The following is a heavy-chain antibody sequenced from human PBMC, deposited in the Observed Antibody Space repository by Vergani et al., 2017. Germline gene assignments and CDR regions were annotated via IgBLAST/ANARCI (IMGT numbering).Heavy chain of an antibody. CDR1: GFTLSNYD. CDR2: IQFDGSNQ. V-gene: IGHV3-30*02. Sequence: QVQLVESGGGVVQRGGSLRLSCAMSGFTLSNYDMQWIRQGPGKGLEFVAFIQFDGSNQYYADSVKGRFTLSRDFSKNTLYLQMNSLRTDDTATYYCAKHFRGWGIDYWCQGAQVIVSS. J-gene: IGHJ4*02. D-gene: IGHD3-16*01. CDR3: AKHFRGWGIDY.